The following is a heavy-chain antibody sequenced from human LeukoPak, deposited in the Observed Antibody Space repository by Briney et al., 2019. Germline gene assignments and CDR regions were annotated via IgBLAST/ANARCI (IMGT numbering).Heavy chain of an antibody. CDR1: GFSLNTSGVG. V-gene: IGHV2-5*02. CDR2: IFWDDAK. CDR3: AHKARAYYFDY. J-gene: IGHJ4*02. Sequence: SGPTLVKPTQTLTLTCTFSGFSLNTSGVGVGWIRQPPGKALEWLALIFWDDAKRYSPSLKSRLTITKDTSKNQVVLTMTNMDPVDTATYYCAHKARAYYFDYWGQGTLVTVSS.